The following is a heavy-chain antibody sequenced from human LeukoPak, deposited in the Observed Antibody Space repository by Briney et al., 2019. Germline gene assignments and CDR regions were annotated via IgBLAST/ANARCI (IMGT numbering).Heavy chain of an antibody. CDR1: GYTFTGYY. CDR3: ARDTTIFGVVIRGDY. V-gene: IGHV1-18*04. Sequence: ASVKVSCKASGYTFTGYYMHWVRQAPGQGLEWMGWISAYNGNTNYAQKLQGRVTMTTDTSTSTAYMELRSLRSDDTAVYYCARDTTIFGVVIRGDYWGQGTLVTVSS. J-gene: IGHJ4*02. D-gene: IGHD3-3*01. CDR2: ISAYNGNT.